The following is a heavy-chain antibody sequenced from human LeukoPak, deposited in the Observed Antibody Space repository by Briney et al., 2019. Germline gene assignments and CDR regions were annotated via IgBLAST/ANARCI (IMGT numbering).Heavy chain of an antibody. CDR1: GGTFSSYA. Sequence: GSSVKVSCKASGGTFSSYAISWVRQAPGQGLEWMGRIIPILGIANYAQKFQGRVTITADKSTSTAYMELSSLRSEDTAVYYCARAFSPGYYYDSSGYYPVYWGQGTLVTVSS. D-gene: IGHD3-22*01. CDR2: IIPILGIA. CDR3: ARAFSPGYYYDSSGYYPVY. V-gene: IGHV1-69*04. J-gene: IGHJ4*02.